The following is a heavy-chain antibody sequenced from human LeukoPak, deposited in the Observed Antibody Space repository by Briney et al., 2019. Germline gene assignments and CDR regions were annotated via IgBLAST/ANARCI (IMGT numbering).Heavy chain of an antibody. Sequence: SETLSLTCTVSGYSISSGYYWGWIRQPPGKGLEWIGSIYHSGSTYYNPSLKSRVTISVDTSKNQFSLKLSSVTAADTAVYYCGHSLNWGQGTLVTVSS. V-gene: IGHV4-38-2*02. CDR1: GYSISSGYY. CDR2: IYHSGST. J-gene: IGHJ4*02. CDR3: GHSLN.